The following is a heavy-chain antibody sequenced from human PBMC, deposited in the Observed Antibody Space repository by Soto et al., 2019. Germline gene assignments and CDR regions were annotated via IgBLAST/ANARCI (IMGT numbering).Heavy chain of an antibody. D-gene: IGHD1-26*01. J-gene: IGHJ4*02. CDR2: IYRGGST. CDR3: ARAGYSGSYWGRRAPYFDY. CDR1: GFTVSSNY. V-gene: IGHV3-53*01. Sequence: GGSLRLSCAASGFTVSSNYMSWVRQAPGKGLEWVSVIYRGGSTYYADSMKGRFTISRDNSKNTLYLQMNGLRAEDKAVYYCARAGYSGSYWGRRAPYFDYWGQGTLVTVS.